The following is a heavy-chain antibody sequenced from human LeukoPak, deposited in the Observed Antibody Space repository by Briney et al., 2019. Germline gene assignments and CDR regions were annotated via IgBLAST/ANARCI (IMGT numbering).Heavy chain of an antibody. CDR1: GCTFSGYW. CDR3: ARIAARAVFDY. D-gene: IGHD6-13*01. CDR2: IKQDGSEK. V-gene: IGHV3-7*01. Sequence: GGSLRLSCAASGCTFSGYWMSWVRQPPGKGLEWVGNIKQDGSEKYYVDSVKGRFTISRDNAKNSLYLQMNSLRAEDPAVYYCARIAARAVFDYWGQGTLVTVSS. J-gene: IGHJ4*02.